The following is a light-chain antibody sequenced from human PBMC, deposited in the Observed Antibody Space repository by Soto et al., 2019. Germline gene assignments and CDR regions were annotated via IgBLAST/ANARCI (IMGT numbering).Light chain of an antibody. Sequence: EIVLTQSPGTLSLSPGERATLSCRASQSVSSSYLAWYQQKPGQAPRLLIYGASTRATGIPDRFSGSGSGTDFTFTISRLESEDFEVYFCQQYGNSPITFGGGTKVEIK. V-gene: IGKV3-20*01. CDR3: QQYGNSPIT. CDR1: QSVSSSY. CDR2: GAS. J-gene: IGKJ4*01.